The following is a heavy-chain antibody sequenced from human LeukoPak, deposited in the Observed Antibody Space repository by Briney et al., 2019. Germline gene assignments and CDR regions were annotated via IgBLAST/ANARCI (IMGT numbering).Heavy chain of an antibody. CDR3: ARDPRGYSGYDHYYYYGMDV. V-gene: IGHV4-59*12. CDR2: IYHSGST. J-gene: IGHJ6*02. CDR1: GGSISSYY. Sequence: SETLSLTCTVPGGSISSYYWSWIRQPPGKGLEWIGYIYHSGSTYYNPSLKSRVTISVDTSKNQFSLKLSSVTAADTAVYYCARDPRGYSGYDHYYYYGMDVWGQGTTVTVSS. D-gene: IGHD5-12*01.